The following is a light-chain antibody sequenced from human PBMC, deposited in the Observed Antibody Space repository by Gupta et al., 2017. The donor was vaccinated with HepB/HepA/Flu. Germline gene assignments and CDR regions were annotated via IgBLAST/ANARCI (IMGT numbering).Light chain of an antibody. Sequence: EIVLSQSPATLSLYPGERAILSCRASQSVSSYLAWYQQKHDQAPRRLIFDASNRATGIPARFSGSGSGTDFTLTISSLEPEDFAVYYCQQRSNWPPSWTFGQGTKVEIK. CDR2: DAS. J-gene: IGKJ1*01. V-gene: IGKV3-11*01. CDR3: QQRSNWPPSWT. CDR1: QSVSSY.